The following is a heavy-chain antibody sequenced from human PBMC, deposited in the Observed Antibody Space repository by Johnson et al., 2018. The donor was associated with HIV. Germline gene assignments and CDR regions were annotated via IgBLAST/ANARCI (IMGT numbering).Heavy chain of an antibody. D-gene: IGHD1-26*01. CDR2: ISYDGSNE. V-gene: IGHV3-30*04. J-gene: IGHJ3*02. Sequence: QVQLVESGGGVVQPGRSLRLSCASSGFTFSSYTVYWVRRAPGEGLGWVAVISYDGSNEYYADSAKGRFTISRDNSKNTLYLQMSSLRDGDTAVYYCARGRASWELYDAFEIWGQGTMVIVSS. CDR1: GFTFSSYT. CDR3: ARGRASWELYDAFEI.